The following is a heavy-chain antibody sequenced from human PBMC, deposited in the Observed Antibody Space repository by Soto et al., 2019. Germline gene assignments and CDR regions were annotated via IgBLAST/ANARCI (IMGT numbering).Heavy chain of an antibody. D-gene: IGHD6-19*01. CDR3: ATSGGGWYLY. V-gene: IGHV1-8*01. J-gene: IGHJ4*02. Sequence: GASVKXSCKASGYTFSSYDINWVRQATGQGLEWMGWLNPNSGDTGYAQKFQGRVTLTRNTSINTAYIELSSLTSDDTAVYYCATSGGGWYLYWGQGTLVTVSS. CDR2: LNPNSGDT. CDR1: GYTFSSYD.